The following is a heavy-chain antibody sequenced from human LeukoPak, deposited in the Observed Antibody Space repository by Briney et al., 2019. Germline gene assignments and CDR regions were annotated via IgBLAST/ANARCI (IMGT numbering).Heavy chain of an antibody. J-gene: IGHJ4*02. V-gene: IGHV4-59*01. D-gene: IGHD4-17*01. CDR3: AREDDYGHFDY. CDR1: GGSISSYY. Sequence: PSETLSLTCIVSGGSISSYYWSWIRQPPWKGLEWIGYIYYSGSTNYNPSLKSRVTISVDTSKNQFSLKLSSVTAADTAVYYCAREDDYGHFDYWGQGTLVTVSS. CDR2: IYYSGST.